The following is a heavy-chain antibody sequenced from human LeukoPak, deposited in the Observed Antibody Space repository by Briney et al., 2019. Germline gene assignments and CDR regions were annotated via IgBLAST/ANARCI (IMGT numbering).Heavy chain of an antibody. V-gene: IGHV4-39*07. CDR3: ARVGELLWFGELLTVVANTFFDY. J-gene: IGHJ4*02. CDR1: GGSISSSSYY. CDR2: IYYSGST. D-gene: IGHD3-10*01. Sequence: QPSETLSLTCTVSGGSISSSSYYWGWIRQPPGKGLEWIGSIYYSGSTYYNPSLKSRVTISVDTSKNQFSLKLSSVTAADTAVYYCARVGELLWFGELLTVVANTFFDYWGQGTLVTVSS.